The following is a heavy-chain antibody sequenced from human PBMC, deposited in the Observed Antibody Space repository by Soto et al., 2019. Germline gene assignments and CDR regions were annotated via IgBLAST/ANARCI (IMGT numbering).Heavy chain of an antibody. Sequence: QVQLMQSGAEVKKPGSSVKVSCKASGGSFPSDTISWVRQAPGQGLEWLGGIVPVFGTPNHAQKFKGRVTISADGSTNTAYMELTSLRPEDTAVYYCTRPSSGYYHDAFDIGGQGTLVTVSS. V-gene: IGHV1-69*01. CDR2: IVPVFGTP. D-gene: IGHD3-22*01. CDR3: TRPSSGYYHDAFDI. J-gene: IGHJ3*02. CDR1: GGSFPSDT.